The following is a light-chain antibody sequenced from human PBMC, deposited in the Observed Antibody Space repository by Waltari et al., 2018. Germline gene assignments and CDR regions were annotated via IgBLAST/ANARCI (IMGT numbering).Light chain of an antibody. Sequence: QSALTQPRSVSGSPGESVTISCTGTGSEVGDYNYVSWYQQHPGQAPKVVIYDVSKRPSGVPDRFYGSKSGNSASLTIFGLQAEDEADYYCCSYAGTWVFGGGTKLTVL. J-gene: IGLJ3*02. V-gene: IGLV2-11*01. CDR3: CSYAGTWV. CDR2: DVS. CDR1: GSEVGDYNY.